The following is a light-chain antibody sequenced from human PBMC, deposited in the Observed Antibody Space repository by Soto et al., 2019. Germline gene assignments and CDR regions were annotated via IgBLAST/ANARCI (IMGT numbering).Light chain of an antibody. CDR2: DAS. V-gene: IGKV3-11*01. CDR1: QSVSSY. Sequence: PGERATLSCRASQSVSSYLGWYQQQPGQAPRLLISDASNRATGIPARLTGSGSGTDFTLTISSLEPEDFAVYYCQQCSNWPPTFGQGTRLEIK. CDR3: QQCSNWPPT. J-gene: IGKJ5*01.